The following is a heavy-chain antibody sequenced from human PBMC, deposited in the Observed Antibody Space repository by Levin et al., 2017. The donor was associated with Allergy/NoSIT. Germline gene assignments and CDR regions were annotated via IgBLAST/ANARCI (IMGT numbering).Heavy chain of an antibody. CDR2: IYSGGTT. J-gene: IGHJ6*02. CDR1: GFTGSKYY. V-gene: IGHV3-53*01. D-gene: IGHD3-10*01. Sequence: PGGSLRFSCAASGFTGSKYYMGWVRQAPGKGLEWISVIYSGGTTNYADSVKGRFTISRDNSKNTLYLQMNSLRAEDTAVYYCARAEYYGSGSYYNPYSYYAMDGWGQGTTVTVSS. CDR3: ARAEYYGSGSYYNPYSYYAMDG.